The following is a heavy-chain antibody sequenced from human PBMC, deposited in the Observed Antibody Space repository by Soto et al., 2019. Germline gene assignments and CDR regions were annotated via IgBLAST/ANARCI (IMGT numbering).Heavy chain of an antibody. V-gene: IGHV3-23*01. CDR3: VLWPPYYFDY. CDR2: ISGGDGST. CDR1: GFTFSNYA. J-gene: IGHJ4*02. Sequence: GGSLRLSCAASGFTFSNYAMSWVRQAPGKGLEWVSTISGGDGSTYYADSVKGRFTISRDNSKNTLYLQMNSLRAEDTAVYYCVLWPPYYFDYWGQGTLVTVSS. D-gene: IGHD3-10*01.